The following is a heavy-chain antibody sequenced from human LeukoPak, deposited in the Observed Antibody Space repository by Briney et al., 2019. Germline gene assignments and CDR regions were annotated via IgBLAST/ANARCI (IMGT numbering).Heavy chain of an antibody. CDR1: GYTFTGYY. CDR3: ARDETRDGSFDY. CDR2: INPNSGGT. J-gene: IGHJ4*02. V-gene: IGHV1-2*02. D-gene: IGHD5-24*01. Sequence: ASVKVSCKASGYTFTGYYMHWVRQAPGQGLEWMGWINPNSGGTNYAQKFQGRVTTTRDTSISTAYMELSRLRSDDTAVYYCARDETRDGSFDYWGQGTLVTVSS.